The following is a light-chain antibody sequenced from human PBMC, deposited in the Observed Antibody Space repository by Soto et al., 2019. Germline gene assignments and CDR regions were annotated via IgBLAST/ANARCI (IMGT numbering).Light chain of an antibody. CDR3: MQGTHWPPT. J-gene: IGKJ1*01. CDR1: QSLVYSDGNTY. CDR2: KAS. V-gene: IGKV2-30*01. Sequence: GVMPHTPLSLPVTLGQPAFISCRYSQSLVYSDGNTYLNCFQQRPGQSPRRLIYKASKRDSAVPDRFSRSVSGTYLTLKISSVEAEDVGVYYCMQGTHWPPTLGQWTKVDI.